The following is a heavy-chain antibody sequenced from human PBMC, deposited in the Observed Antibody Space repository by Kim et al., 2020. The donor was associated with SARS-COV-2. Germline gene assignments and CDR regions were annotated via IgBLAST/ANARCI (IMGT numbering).Heavy chain of an antibody. CDR3: ASAYCGGDCYQYWYFDL. CDR1: GYSFTSYW. J-gene: IGHJ2*01. Sequence: GESLKISCKGSGYSFTSYWISWVRQMPGKGLEWMGRIDPSDSYTNYSPSFQGHVTISADKSISTAYLQWSSLKASDTAMYYCASAYCGGDCYQYWYFDLWGRGTLVTVSS. D-gene: IGHD2-21*01. V-gene: IGHV5-10-1*01. CDR2: IDPSDSYT.